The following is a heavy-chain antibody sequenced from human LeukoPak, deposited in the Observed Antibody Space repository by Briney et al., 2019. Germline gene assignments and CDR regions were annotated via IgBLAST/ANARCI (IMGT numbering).Heavy chain of an antibody. CDR2: ISWNSDSI. CDR1: GFTFDDYA. CDR3: AKDMGVAGTMGAFDI. Sequence: TGGSLRLSCAASGFTFDDYAMHWVRQAPGKGLEWLSGISWNSDSIGYADSVKGRFTISRDNAKNSLYLQMNSLRAEDMALYYCAKDMGVAGTMGAFDIWGQGTMVTVSS. V-gene: IGHV3-9*03. J-gene: IGHJ3*02. D-gene: IGHD6-19*01.